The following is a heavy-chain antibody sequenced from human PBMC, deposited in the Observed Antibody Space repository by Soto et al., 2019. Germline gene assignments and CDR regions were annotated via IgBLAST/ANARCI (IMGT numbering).Heavy chain of an antibody. CDR1: GGTFSSYA. V-gene: IGHV1-69*13. CDR3: ARCMGYERSSTHNRYYYYGMDV. CDR2: NIPIFGTA. Sequence: GASVKVSCKASGGTFSSYAISWVRQAPGQGLEWMGGNIPIFGTANYAQKFQGRVTITADESTSTAYMELSSLRSEDTAVYYCARCMGYERSSTHNRYYYYGMDVWGQGTTVTVSS. J-gene: IGHJ6*02. D-gene: IGHD2-2*01.